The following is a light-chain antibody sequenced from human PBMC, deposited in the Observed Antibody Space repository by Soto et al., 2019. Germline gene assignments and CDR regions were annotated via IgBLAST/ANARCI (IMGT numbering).Light chain of an antibody. CDR2: AAS. CDR3: QKYNSVLT. Sequence: DIQMTQSPSSLSASVGDRVTITCRASQVISNSLAWYQQKPGKVPKLLIYAASTLQSGVPSRFSGSGSGTDFTLTISSLQPEDVATYYCQKYNSVLTFRGGTKVEIK. J-gene: IGKJ4*01. V-gene: IGKV1-27*01. CDR1: QVISNS.